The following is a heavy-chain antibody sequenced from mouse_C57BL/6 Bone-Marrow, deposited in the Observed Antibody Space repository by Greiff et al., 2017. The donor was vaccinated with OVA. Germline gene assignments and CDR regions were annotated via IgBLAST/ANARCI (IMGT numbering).Heavy chain of an antibody. CDR1: GYTFTSYG. V-gene: IGHV1-81*01. J-gene: IGHJ3*01. CDR2: IYPRSGNT. D-gene: IGHD2-4*01. CDR3: ARSDYDYDGPHAY. Sequence: VQLQQSGAELARPGASVKLSCKASGYTFTSYGISWVKQRTGQGLEWIGEIYPRSGNTYYNEKFKGKATLTADKSSSTAYMELRSLTSEDSAVDFCARSDYDYDGPHAYWGQGTLVTVSA.